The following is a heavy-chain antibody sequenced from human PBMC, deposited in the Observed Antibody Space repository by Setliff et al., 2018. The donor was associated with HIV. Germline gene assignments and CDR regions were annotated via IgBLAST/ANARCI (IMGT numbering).Heavy chain of an antibody. CDR1: GGSITGTYY. D-gene: IGHD5-12*01. CDR2: LHLSGDT. J-gene: IGHJ4*02. Sequence: PSETLSLTCTVSGGSITGTYYWSWIRQPAGKGLEWIGRLHLSGDTNYNPSLKSRVTISVDTSKNQFSLKLSSVTAADTAVYYCARQGDGYNLYHVYYFDYWGQGTLVTVSS. V-gene: IGHV4-61*02. CDR3: ARQGDGYNLYHVYYFDY.